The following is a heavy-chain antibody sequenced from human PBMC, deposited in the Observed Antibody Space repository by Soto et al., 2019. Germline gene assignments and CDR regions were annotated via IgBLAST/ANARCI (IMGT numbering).Heavy chain of an antibody. Sequence: SETLSLTCTVSGDSISGYYWSWIRQPPGKGLEWIGYIFYTGSTNYNPSLKSRVTISVDTSKNQFSLKLSSVTAADTAVYYCARQPHSTIRYKPAWGQGTLVTVSS. V-gene: IGHV4-59*08. CDR1: GDSISGYY. J-gene: IGHJ5*02. D-gene: IGHD2-2*01. CDR3: ARQPHSTIRYKPA. CDR2: IFYTGST.